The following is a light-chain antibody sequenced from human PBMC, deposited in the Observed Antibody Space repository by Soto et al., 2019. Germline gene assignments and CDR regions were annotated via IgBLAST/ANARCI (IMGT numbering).Light chain of an antibody. V-gene: IGKV3-20*01. CDR3: QQYGALPYT. J-gene: IGKJ2*01. CDR1: QSVSSSY. Sequence: DIVLTQSPGTLSLSPGERATLSCRDSQSVSSSYFAWYQQKPGQAPRLLIYAASRRASGIPDRFSGSGSGTYFTLTINRLEPEDFAVYYCQQYGALPYTFGQGTKLEIK. CDR2: AAS.